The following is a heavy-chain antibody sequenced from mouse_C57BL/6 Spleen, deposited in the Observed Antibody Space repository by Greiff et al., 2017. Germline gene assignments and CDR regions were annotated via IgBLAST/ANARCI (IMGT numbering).Heavy chain of an antibody. Sequence: QVQLQQPGAEPVRPGSSVKLSCKASGYTFTSYWMHWVKQRPIQGLEWIGNIDPSDSETHYNQKFKDKATLTVDKSSSTAYMQLSSLTSEDSAVYYCARSDYAMDYWGQGTSVTVSS. J-gene: IGHJ4*01. V-gene: IGHV1-52*01. CDR1: GYTFTSYW. CDR3: ARSDYAMDY. CDR2: IDPSDSET.